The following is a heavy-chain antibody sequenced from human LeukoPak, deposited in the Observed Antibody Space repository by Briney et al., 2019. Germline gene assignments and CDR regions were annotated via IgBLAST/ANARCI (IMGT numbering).Heavy chain of an antibody. V-gene: IGHV3-48*01. D-gene: IGHD2-21*02. CDR1: GFSFSSYS. Sequence: GSLRLSCAASGFSFSSYSMNWVRQAPGKGLEWVSYISSSSSTIYYADSVKGRFTISRDNAKNSLYLQMNSLRAEDTAVYYCARALGGYFLYYYYYMDVWGKGTTVTVSS. J-gene: IGHJ6*03. CDR2: ISSSSSTI. CDR3: ARALGGYFLYYYYYMDV.